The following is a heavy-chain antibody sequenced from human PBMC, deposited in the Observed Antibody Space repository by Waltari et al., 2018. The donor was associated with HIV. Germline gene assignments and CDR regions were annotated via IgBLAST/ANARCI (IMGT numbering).Heavy chain of an antibody. D-gene: IGHD4-17*01. CDR1: GFTFSSYS. CDR3: ARGHDYGDYGGVGY. CDR2: ISSSSSYI. J-gene: IGHJ4*02. V-gene: IGHV3-21*01. Sequence: EVQLVESGGGLVKPGGSLRLSCAASGFTFSSYSRNWVRKAPGKGLEWVSSISSSSSYIYYADSVKGRFTISRDNAKNSLYLQMNSLRAEDTAVYYCARGHDYGDYGGVGYWGQGTLVTVSS.